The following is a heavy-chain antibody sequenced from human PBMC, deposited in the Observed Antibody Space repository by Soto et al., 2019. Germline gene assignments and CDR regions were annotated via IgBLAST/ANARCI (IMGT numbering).Heavy chain of an antibody. CDR3: AKNGHPPYYYYGMVV. Sequence: QGQLVQSGAEVKQPGASVKVSCKASGYSFSTYGISWVRQAPGQGLEWMGWISGYNGDTNYAQKFQGRVTMTIDTSTTTAYLELRRLTYDDTAVYFCAKNGHPPYYYYGMVVWGQGTTVTVSS. J-gene: IGHJ6*02. CDR1: GYSFSTYG. V-gene: IGHV1-18*01. CDR2: ISGYNGDT. D-gene: IGHD2-8*01.